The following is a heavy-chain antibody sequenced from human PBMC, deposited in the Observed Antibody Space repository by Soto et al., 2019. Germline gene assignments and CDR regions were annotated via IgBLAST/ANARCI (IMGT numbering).Heavy chain of an antibody. D-gene: IGHD2-2*01. CDR1: GFTFSNYA. CDR3: AREPRYCISTSCYGDSYGMDV. Sequence: GGSLRLSCTASGFTFSNYAMHWVRQVPGKGLEWVAVISYDGSNRYYADSVKGRFTISRDNSKNTLYLQMNSLRVEDTAVYYCAREPRYCISTSCYGDSYGMDVWGKGTTVTVSS. CDR2: ISYDGSNR. V-gene: IGHV3-30-3*01. J-gene: IGHJ6*04.